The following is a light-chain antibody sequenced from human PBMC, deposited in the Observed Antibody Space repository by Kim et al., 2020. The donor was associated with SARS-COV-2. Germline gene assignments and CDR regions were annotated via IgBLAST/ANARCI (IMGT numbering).Light chain of an antibody. J-gene: IGLJ1*01. V-gene: IGLV3-1*01. Sequence: SYELTQPPSVSVSPGQTASITCSGYKLGDKYVSWYQQKPAQSPVVVIYQDNQRPTGFPERFSGSNSGNTATLTISGTQAMDEADYYCQAWDSSTHNYVFGTGTKVTVL. CDR2: QDN. CDR1: KLGDKY. CDR3: QAWDSSTHNYV.